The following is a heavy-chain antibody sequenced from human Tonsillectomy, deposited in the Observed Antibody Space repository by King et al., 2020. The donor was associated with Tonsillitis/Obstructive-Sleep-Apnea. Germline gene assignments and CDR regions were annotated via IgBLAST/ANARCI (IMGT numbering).Heavy chain of an antibody. V-gene: IGHV4-59*01. J-gene: IGHJ6*02. CDR3: AREGFEYYGMDV. Sequence: QLQESGPGLVKPSETLSLTCTVSGGSISSYYWSWIRQPPGKGLAWIGYIYYSGSTNYNPSLKSRVTISVDTSKNQFSLKLSSVTAADTAVYYCAREGFEYYGMDVWGQGTTVTVSS. CDR2: IYYSGST. CDR1: GGSISSYY.